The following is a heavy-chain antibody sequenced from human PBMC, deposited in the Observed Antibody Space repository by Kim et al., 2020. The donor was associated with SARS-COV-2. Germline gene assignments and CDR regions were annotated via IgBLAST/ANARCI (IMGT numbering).Heavy chain of an antibody. CDR2: IYYSGST. V-gene: IGHV4-61*01. J-gene: IGHJ3*02. Sequence: SETLSLTCTVSGGSVSSGSYYWSWIRQPPGKGLEWIGYIYYSGSTNYNPSLKSRVTISVDTSKNQFSLKLSSVTAADTAVYYCARVSSSQWLADAFDIWGQGTMVTVSS. CDR1: GGSVSSGSYY. D-gene: IGHD6-19*01. CDR3: ARVSSSQWLADAFDI.